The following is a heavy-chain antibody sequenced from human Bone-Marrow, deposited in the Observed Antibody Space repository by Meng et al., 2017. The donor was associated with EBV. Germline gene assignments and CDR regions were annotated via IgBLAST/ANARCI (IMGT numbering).Heavy chain of an antibody. CDR2: IYYNGST. Sequence: QAHSQASGPGFVNPSQTPSLTYAVSGASISIGGYYWSWIRQPPGKGLEWIGYIYYNGSTFYNPSLKSRLTISVDTSKNQFSLKLSSVTAADTAFYYCARGGAVAGTFDYWGQGTLVTVSS. CDR1: GASISIGGYY. J-gene: IGHJ4*02. D-gene: IGHD6-19*01. CDR3: ARGGAVAGTFDY. V-gene: IGHV4-30-4*01.